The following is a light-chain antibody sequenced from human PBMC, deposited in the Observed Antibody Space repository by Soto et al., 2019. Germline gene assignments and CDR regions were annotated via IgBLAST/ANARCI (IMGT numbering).Light chain of an antibody. CDR1: SSNIGAGYD. Sequence: QSVLTQPASVSGSPGQRVTISCTGTSSNIGAGYDVHWYQQLPGTAPKLLIYGNSNRPSGVPHRFSGSKSGTPASLATPGLQPEEESDHHCQTYDTSLDVFGTGTKLTVL. V-gene: IGLV1-40*01. CDR3: QTYDTSLDV. J-gene: IGLJ1*01. CDR2: GNS.